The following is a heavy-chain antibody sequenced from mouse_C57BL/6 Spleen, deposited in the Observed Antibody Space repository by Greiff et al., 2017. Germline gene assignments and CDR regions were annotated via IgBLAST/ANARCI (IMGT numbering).Heavy chain of an antibody. J-gene: IGHJ2*01. CDR3: ARYYYGSSGGFDY. CDR1: GFTFSDYG. D-gene: IGHD1-1*01. Sequence: DVLLVESGGGLVKPGGSLKLSCAASGFTFSDYGMHWVRQAPGKGLEWVAYISSGSSTIYYADTVTGRFTISRDNAKNTLFLQMTSLRSEDTAMYDCARYYYGSSGGFDYWGQGTTLTVSS. V-gene: IGHV5-17*01. CDR2: ISSGSSTI.